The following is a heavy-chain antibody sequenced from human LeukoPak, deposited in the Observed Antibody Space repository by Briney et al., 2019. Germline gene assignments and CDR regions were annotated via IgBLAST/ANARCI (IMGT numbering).Heavy chain of an antibody. CDR3: ARDGSTSLDY. V-gene: IGHV1-69*04. D-gene: IGHD5/OR15-5a*01. J-gene: IGHJ4*02. CDR2: IIPILGIA. Sequence: SVKVSCKASGGTFSSYAISWVRQAPGQGLEWMGRIIPILGIANYAQKFQGRVTITADKPTSTAYMELSSLRSEDTAVYYCARDGSTSLDYWGQGTLVTVSS. CDR1: GGTFSSYA.